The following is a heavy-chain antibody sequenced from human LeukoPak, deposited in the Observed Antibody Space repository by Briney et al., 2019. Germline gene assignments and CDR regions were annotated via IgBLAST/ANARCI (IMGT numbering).Heavy chain of an antibody. CDR2: INHSGST. CDR1: GGSFSGYY. J-gene: IGHJ4*02. D-gene: IGHD3-10*01. V-gene: IGHV4-34*01. CDR3: ARGRRITMVRGVGSFDY. Sequence: PSETLSLTCAVYGGSFSGYYWSWIRQPPGKGLEWIGEINHSGSTNYNPSLKSRVTISVDTTKNQFSLKLSSVTAADTAVYYCARGRRITMVRGVGSFDYWGQGTLVTVSS.